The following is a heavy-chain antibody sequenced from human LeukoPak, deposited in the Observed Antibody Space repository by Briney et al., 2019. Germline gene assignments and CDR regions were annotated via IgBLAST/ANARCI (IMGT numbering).Heavy chain of an antibody. J-gene: IGHJ5*02. CDR1: GGSISSSSYY. D-gene: IGHD2-21*02. Sequence: SETLSLTCTVSGGSISSSSYYWGWIRQPPGKGLEWIGSIYYSGSTYYNPSLKSRVTISVDTSKNQFSLKLSSVTAADTAVYYCARVFFGSYCGGDCYFPWFDPWGQGTLVTVSS. CDR3: ARVFFGSYCGGDCYFPWFDP. CDR2: IYYSGST. V-gene: IGHV4-39*07.